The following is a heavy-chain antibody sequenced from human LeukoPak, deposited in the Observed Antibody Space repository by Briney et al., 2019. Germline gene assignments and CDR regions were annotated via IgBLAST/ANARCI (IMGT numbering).Heavy chain of an antibody. Sequence: GGSLRLSCVVSGLRFRNYGMHWVRQAPGKGLEWVAVIYYDGSNQYYVDSVKGRFTVSRDNTKNTLYLQMDSLRAEDTAVYYCATDRNSGKYYDYWGQGTLVTVSS. CDR3: ATDRNSGKYYDY. V-gene: IGHV3-33*01. D-gene: IGHD1-26*01. CDR1: GLRFRNYG. CDR2: IYYDGSNQ. J-gene: IGHJ4*02.